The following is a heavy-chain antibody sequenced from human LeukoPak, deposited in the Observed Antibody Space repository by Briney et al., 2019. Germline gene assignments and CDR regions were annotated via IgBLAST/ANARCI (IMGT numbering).Heavy chain of an antibody. V-gene: IGHV3-48*03. Sequence: GGSLRLSCAASGFTFSSYEMNWVRQAPGKXXXWVSYISSSGSTIYYADSVKGRFTISRDNAKNSLYLQMNSLRAEDTAVYYCARGGYSYGIGDYWGQGTLVTVSS. CDR2: ISSSGSTI. J-gene: IGHJ4*02. CDR1: GFTFSSYE. D-gene: IGHD5-18*01. CDR3: ARGGYSYGIGDY.